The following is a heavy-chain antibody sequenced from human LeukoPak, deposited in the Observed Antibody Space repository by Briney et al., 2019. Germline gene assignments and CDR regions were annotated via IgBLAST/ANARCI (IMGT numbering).Heavy chain of an antibody. CDR2: ISNDSVDK. CDR3: ARDSRSHCGTDACYGPYFDY. CDR1: GFRFSNYY. Sequence: GGSLRLSCVGSGFRFSNYYMSWIRQAPGKGREWVSYISNDSVDKYYVNSVRSRFTISRDNAKKSMYLQMSGLRVEDTAVYFCARDSRSHCGTDACYGPYFDYWGQGILVAVSS. D-gene: IGHD2-2*01. J-gene: IGHJ4*02. V-gene: IGHV3-11*04.